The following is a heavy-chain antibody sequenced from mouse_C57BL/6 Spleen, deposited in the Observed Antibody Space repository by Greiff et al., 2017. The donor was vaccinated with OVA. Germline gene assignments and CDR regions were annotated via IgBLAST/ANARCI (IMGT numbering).Heavy chain of an antibody. V-gene: IGHV5-17*01. CDR1: GFTFSDYG. CDR3: ARPIYYDYDEGFAY. CDR2: ISSGSSTI. Sequence: EVQRVESGGGLVKPGGSLKLSCAASGFTFSDYGMHWVRQAPEKGLEWVAYISSGSSTIYYADTVKGRFTISRDNAKNTLFLQMTSLRSEDTAMYYCARPIYYDYDEGFAYWGQGTLVTVSA. D-gene: IGHD2-4*01. J-gene: IGHJ3*01.